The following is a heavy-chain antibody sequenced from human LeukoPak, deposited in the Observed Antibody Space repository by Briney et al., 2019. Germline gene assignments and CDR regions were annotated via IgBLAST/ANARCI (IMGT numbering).Heavy chain of an antibody. CDR2: ISSSSSYI. J-gene: IGHJ4*02. CDR3: ARGSGYKGYFDY. D-gene: IGHD3-22*01. Sequence: GGSLRLSCAASGFTFSSYSMNWVRQAPGKGLECVSSISSSSSYIYYADSAKGRFTISRDNAKNSLYLQMNSLRAEDTAVYYCARGSGYKGYFDYWGQGTLVTVSS. CDR1: GFTFSSYS. V-gene: IGHV3-21*03.